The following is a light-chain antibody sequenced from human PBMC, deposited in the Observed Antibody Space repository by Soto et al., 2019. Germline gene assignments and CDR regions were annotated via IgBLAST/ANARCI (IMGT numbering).Light chain of an antibody. CDR1: SSDVGGYNY. V-gene: IGLV2-14*01. CDR3: SSYTGSGIV. Sequence: QSVLTQHASVSGSPGQSITISCTGTSSDVGGYNYVSWYKHHPGKGPKLMIYEVSNRPSGVSYRFSGTKSGNTASLAISGLQAEDEADYYCSSYTGSGIVFGTGTKVTVL. J-gene: IGLJ1*01. CDR2: EVS.